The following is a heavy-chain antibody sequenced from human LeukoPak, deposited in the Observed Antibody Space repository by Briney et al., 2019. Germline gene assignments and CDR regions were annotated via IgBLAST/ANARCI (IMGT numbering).Heavy chain of an antibody. V-gene: IGHV3-21*01. J-gene: IGHJ5*02. D-gene: IGHD1-26*01. CDR3: ARDFRYSGSYHHWFDP. Sequence: GGSLRLSCAASGFTLRSYSMNWVRQTPGKGLEWVSYISPSSGHIYYADSVKGRFTISRDNAKNSLYLQMNSLRVEDTAVYYCARDFRYSGSYHHWFDPWGQGTLVTVSS. CDR2: ISPSSGHI. CDR1: GFTLRSYS.